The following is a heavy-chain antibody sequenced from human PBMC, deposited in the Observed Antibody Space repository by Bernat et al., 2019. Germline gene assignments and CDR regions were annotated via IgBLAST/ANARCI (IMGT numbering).Heavy chain of an antibody. CDR2: IYSGGST. CDR1: GFTVSSNY. J-gene: IGHJ3*02. V-gene: IGHV3-66*01. Sequence: EVQLLESGGGLVQPGGSLRLSCAASGFTVSSNYMSWVRQAPGKGLEWVSVIYSGGSTYYADSVKGRFTISRDNSKNTLYLQMNSLRAEDTAVYYCATGIIATNTFDIWGQGTMVTVSS. CDR3: ATGIIATNTFDI. D-gene: IGHD3-16*01.